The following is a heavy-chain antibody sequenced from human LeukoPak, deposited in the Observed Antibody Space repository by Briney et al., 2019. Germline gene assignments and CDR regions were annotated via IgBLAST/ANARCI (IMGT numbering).Heavy chain of an antibody. J-gene: IGHJ4*02. CDR3: ARDICSSTSCHYFDY. V-gene: IGHV3-66*01. Sequence: GGSLRLSCAASGFTVSSNYMSWVRQAPGKGLEWVSVIYSGGSTYSADSVKGRFTISRDNSKNTLYLQMNSLRAEDTAVYYCARDICSSTSCHYFDYWGQGTLVTVSS. D-gene: IGHD2-2*01. CDR1: GFTVSSNY. CDR2: IYSGGST.